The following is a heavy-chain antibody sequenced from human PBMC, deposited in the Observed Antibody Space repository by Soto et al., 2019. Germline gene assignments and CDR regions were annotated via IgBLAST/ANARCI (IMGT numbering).Heavy chain of an antibody. CDR1: GYTFTSYA. D-gene: IGHD6-13*01. CDR3: ARRGYMEQQLVFDY. V-gene: IGHV1-3*01. Sequence: QVQLVPSGAEVKKPGASVKVSCKASGYTFTSYAMHWVRQAPGQRLEWMGWINAGNGNTKYSQKFQGRVTITRDTSASTAYMELSSLRSEDTAVYYCARRGYMEQQLVFDYWGQGTLVTVSS. CDR2: INAGNGNT. J-gene: IGHJ4*02.